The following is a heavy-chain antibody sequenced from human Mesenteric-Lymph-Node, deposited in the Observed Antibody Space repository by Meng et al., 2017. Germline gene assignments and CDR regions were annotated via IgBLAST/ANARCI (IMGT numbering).Heavy chain of an antibody. CDR1: GGSLSSRNW. J-gene: IGHJ4*02. V-gene: IGHV4-4*02. Sequence: QVQRQEPGQGLVKPSGTLSPTCAVSGGSLSSRNWWSWVRQPPGKGLEWIGEIYHSGSTNYNPSLKSRVTISVDESKNQFSLRLSSVTAADTAVYYCARVGAYCGGDCYHPRWGQGTLVTVSS. D-gene: IGHD2-21*02. CDR3: ARVGAYCGGDCYHPR. CDR2: IYHSGST.